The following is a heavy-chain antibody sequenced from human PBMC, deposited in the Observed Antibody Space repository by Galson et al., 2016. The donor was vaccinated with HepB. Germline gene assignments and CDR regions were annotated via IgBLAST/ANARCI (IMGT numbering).Heavy chain of an antibody. CDR3: AHFSSGWYSVGRAFDI. J-gene: IGHJ3*02. V-gene: IGHV2-5*02. CDR2: IYWDGDK. D-gene: IGHD6-19*01. CDR1: GFSLSTSGVG. Sequence: PALVKPTQTLTLTCTFSGFSLSTSGVGVGWIRQPPGKALEWLALIYWDGDKHYRPSLRSRLTITKDTSENQVVLTMTNMDPVDTGTDYCAHFSSGWYSVGRAFDIWGQGTIVTVSS.